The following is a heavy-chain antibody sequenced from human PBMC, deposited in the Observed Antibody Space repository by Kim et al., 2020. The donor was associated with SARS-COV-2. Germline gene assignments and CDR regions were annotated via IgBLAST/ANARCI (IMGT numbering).Heavy chain of an antibody. J-gene: IGHJ5*01. D-gene: IGHD3-22*01. Sequence: SETLSLTCTVSGGSISSSSYYWCWLRHPPGKVLEWSGSIHCSRTTYNNSPHKRRAITSENTTNNLSPQMLSSMTAADTVVYYSARQGNYYESSGYYYWF. CDR1: GGSISSSSYY. V-gene: IGHV4-39*01. CDR2: IHCSRTT. CDR3: ARQGNYYESSGYYYWF.